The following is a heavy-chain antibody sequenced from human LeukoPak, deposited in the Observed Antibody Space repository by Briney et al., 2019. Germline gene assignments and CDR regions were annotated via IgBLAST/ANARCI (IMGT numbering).Heavy chain of an antibody. Sequence: SVKVSCKASGGTFRSYAITGVRQAPGQGLEWMGGIIPIFGTANYARKLQDRVTITAHESTSTAYMELSSLRSEDTAVYYCARDVRHRYCSSSSCYWGWLDPWGQGTLVTVSS. CDR2: IIPIFGTA. CDR1: GGTFRSYA. V-gene: IGHV1-69*01. J-gene: IGHJ5*02. D-gene: IGHD2-2*01. CDR3: ARDVRHRYCSSSSCYWGWLDP.